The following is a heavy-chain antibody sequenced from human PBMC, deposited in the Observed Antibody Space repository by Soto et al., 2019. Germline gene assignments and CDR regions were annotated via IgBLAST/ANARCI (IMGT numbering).Heavy chain of an antibody. Sequence: SVKFSCKASGGTFSSYAIIWVRKAPGQGLEWMGGIIPIFGTANYAPKFQGRVTITADESTSTAYMELSSLRSEDTDVYYCERGRGMDVWGQGTTVTVSS. V-gene: IGHV1-69*13. CDR3: ERGRGMDV. CDR2: IIPIFGTA. CDR1: GGTFSSYA. J-gene: IGHJ6*02.